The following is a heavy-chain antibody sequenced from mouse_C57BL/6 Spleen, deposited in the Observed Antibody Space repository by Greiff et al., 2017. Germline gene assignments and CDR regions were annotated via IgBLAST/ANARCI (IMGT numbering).Heavy chain of an antibody. J-gene: IGHJ3*01. V-gene: IGHV1-26*01. CDR2: INPNNGGT. CDR3: ARVRCGVPAY. CDR1: GYTFTDYY. Sequence: VQLQQSGPELVKPGASVKISCKASGYTFTDYYMNWVKQSHGKSLEWIGDINPNNGGTSYNQKFKGKATLTVDKSSSTAYMELRSLTSEDSAVYYCARVRCGVPAYWGQGTLVTVSA.